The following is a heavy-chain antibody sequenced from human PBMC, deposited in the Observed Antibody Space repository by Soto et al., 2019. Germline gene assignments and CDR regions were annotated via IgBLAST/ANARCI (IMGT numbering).Heavy chain of an antibody. CDR1: GGSFSGYY. D-gene: IGHD3-10*01. V-gene: IGHV4-34*01. CDR2: INHSGST. Sequence: SETLSLTCAVYGGSFSGYYWSWIRQPPGKGLEWIGEINHSGSTNYNPSLKSRVTISVDTSKNQFSLKLSSVTAADTAVYYCARGGYYYGSGSYYNPYYYYGMDVWGQGATVTVSS. J-gene: IGHJ6*02. CDR3: ARGGYYYGSGSYYNPYYYYGMDV.